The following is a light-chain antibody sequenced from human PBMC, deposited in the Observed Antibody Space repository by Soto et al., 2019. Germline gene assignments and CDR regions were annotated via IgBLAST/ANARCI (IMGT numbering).Light chain of an antibody. Sequence: QLVLTQSPSASASLGASVKLTCTLSSGHTTYAIAWYQQQPKKGPRYLIKLNSDGSYTKGDGIPDRFSGSSSGAERYLSISSLQSEDEADYYCQTWGTGIVFGGGTKLTVL. CDR1: SGHTTYA. CDR2: LNSDGSY. CDR3: QTWGTGIV. J-gene: IGLJ2*01. V-gene: IGLV4-69*01.